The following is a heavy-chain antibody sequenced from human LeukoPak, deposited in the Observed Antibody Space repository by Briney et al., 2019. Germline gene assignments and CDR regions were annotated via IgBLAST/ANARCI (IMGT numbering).Heavy chain of an antibody. V-gene: IGHV4-31*03. CDR1: GGSISSGGYY. D-gene: IGHD3-3*01. Sequence: SSETLSLTCTVSGGSISSGGYYWSWIRQHPGKGLEWIGYIYYSGSTYYNPSLKSRVTISVDTSENQFSLKLSSVTAADTAVYYCARALRFLEWPYPHNWFDPWGQGTLVTVSS. CDR2: IYYSGST. CDR3: ARALRFLEWPYPHNWFDP. J-gene: IGHJ5*02.